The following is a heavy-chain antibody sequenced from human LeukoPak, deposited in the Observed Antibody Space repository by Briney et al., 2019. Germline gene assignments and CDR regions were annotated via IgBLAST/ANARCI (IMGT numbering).Heavy chain of an antibody. V-gene: IGHV4-39*01. CDR2: IYYSGST. Sequence: KASETLSLTCTVSGGSISSSSYYWGWIRQPPGKGLEWIGSIYYSGSTYYNPSLKSRVTISVDTSKNQFSLKLSSVTAADTAVYYCARPPSVDSSGYYPPWYFDLWGRGTLVTVSS. CDR1: GGSISSSSYY. CDR3: ARPPSVDSSGYYPPWYFDL. D-gene: IGHD3-22*01. J-gene: IGHJ2*01.